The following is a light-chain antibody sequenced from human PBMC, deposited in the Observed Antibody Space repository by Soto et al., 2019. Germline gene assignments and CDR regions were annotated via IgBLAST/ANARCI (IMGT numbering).Light chain of an antibody. Sequence: DIQMTQSPSSLSASVGDRVTITCQASQTISNYLNWYQQKPGRAPELLVYATSSLQSGVPSRFTGSGSGTHFTLTISGLQPADFATYFCQQSYNTPITFGQGTRLEIK. CDR2: ATS. V-gene: IGKV1-39*01. CDR3: QQSYNTPIT. J-gene: IGKJ5*01. CDR1: QTISNY.